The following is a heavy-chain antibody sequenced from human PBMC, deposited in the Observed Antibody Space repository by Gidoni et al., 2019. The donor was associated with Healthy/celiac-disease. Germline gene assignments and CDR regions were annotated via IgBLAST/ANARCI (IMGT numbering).Heavy chain of an antibody. CDR3: AKDRVEWPSIADAFDI. J-gene: IGHJ3*02. CDR2: ISGSGGST. V-gene: IGHV3-23*01. D-gene: IGHD1-26*01. Sequence: EVQLLESGGGLVQPGGSLRLSCAASGFTFSSSAMSWVRQAPGKGLEWVSAISGSGGSTYYADSVKGRFTISRDNSKNTLYLQMNSLRAEDTAVYYCAKDRVEWPSIADAFDIWGQGTMVTVSS. CDR1: GFTFSSSA.